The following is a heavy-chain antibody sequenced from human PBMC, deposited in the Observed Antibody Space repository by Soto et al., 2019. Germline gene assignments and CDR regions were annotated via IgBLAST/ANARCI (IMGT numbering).Heavy chain of an antibody. CDR2: ISYDGSNR. CDR1: GFTFSSYG. Sequence: QVQLVESGGGVVQPGRSLGLSCAASGFTFSSYGIHWVRQAPGKGLEWVAVISYDGSNRYYADSVKGRITISRDNSKNTLYLQMNSLRAEDTAVYYCAKGGYYESSGYLGWLDYWGQGTLVTVSS. J-gene: IGHJ4*02. CDR3: AKGGYYESSGYLGWLDY. V-gene: IGHV3-30*18. D-gene: IGHD3-22*01.